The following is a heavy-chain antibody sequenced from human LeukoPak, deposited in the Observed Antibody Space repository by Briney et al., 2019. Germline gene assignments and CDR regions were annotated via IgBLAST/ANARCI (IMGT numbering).Heavy chain of an antibody. J-gene: IGHJ4*02. CDR1: GFTFSSYS. CDR2: ISSSSSYI. V-gene: IGHV3-21*01. CDR3: ARDGGQGGPFDY. D-gene: IGHD3-16*01. Sequence: PGGSLRLSCAASGFTFSSYSMNWVRQAPGKGLEWVSSISSSSSYIYYADSVKGRFTISRDNAKNSLYLQMNSLRAEDTAVYYCARDGGQGGPFDYWGQGTLVTVSS.